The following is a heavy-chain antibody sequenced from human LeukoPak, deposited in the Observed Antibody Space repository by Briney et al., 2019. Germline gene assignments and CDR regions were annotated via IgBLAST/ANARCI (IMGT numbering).Heavy chain of an antibody. Sequence: SETLSLTCAVSGVSISTGYWWSWVRQPPGERLEWIGEIHHSGSAAYNPSLKSRVIISVDKSKNQFSLNLNSATAADTAVYYCVRNGDYSADYWGQGTLVTVSS. V-gene: IGHV4-4*02. CDR2: IHHSGSA. D-gene: IGHD4-17*01. CDR3: VRNGDYSADY. J-gene: IGHJ4*02. CDR1: GVSISTGYW.